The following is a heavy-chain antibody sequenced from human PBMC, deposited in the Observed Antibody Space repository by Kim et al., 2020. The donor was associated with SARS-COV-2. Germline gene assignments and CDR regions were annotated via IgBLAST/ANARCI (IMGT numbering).Heavy chain of an antibody. CDR2: IYYSGST. CDR1: GGSISSYY. V-gene: IGHV4-59*13. Sequence: SETLSLTCTVSGGSISSYYWSWIRQPPGKGLEWIGYIYYSGSTNYNPSLKSRVTITVDTTKNQFSLKLSSVTAADTAVYFCERVGGSANTGIDYWGQGTLATVSS. CDR3: ERVGGSANTGIDY. J-gene: IGHJ4*02. D-gene: IGHD3-10*01.